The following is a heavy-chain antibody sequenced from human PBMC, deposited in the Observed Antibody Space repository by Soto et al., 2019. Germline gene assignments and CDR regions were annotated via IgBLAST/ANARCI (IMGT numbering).Heavy chain of an antibody. V-gene: IGHV3-15*01. J-gene: IGHJ4*02. CDR2: IKSKADGGTT. CDR3: TTDGNFDY. Sequence: EVQLVESGGGLVKPGGSLRLFWVASDFPFTNGWMSWVRQAPGKGLEWVGRIKSKADGGTTDYAPPVKGRFTISRDDSKNTMYLQMNSLKADDTGVYYCTTDGNFDYWGQGTLVTVSS. CDR1: DFPFTNGW.